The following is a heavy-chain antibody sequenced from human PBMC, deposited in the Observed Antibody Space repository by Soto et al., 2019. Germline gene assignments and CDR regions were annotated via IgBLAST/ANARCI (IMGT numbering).Heavy chain of an antibody. Sequence: GGSLRLSCAASGFTFTRYSMNWVRQAPGKGLAWVSSISSTTNYIYYADSMKGRFTVSRDNAKNSVYLEMNSLSAEDTALYYCARDSEDLTSNFDYWGQGTLVTVSS. CDR2: ISSTTNYI. J-gene: IGHJ4*02. CDR3: ARDSEDLTSNFDY. CDR1: GFTFTRYS. V-gene: IGHV3-21*01.